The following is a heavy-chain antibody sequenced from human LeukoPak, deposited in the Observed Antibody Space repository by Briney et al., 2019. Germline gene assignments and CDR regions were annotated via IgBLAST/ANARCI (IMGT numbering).Heavy chain of an antibody. CDR1: GGTFSSYA. J-gene: IGHJ4*02. CDR3: AADYGDYEYYFDY. Sequence: SVKVSCKASGGTFSSYAISWVRQAPGQGLEWMGRIIPILGIANYAQKFQGRVTITADKSTSTAYMELSSLRSEDTAVYYCAADYGDYEYYFDYWGQGTLVSVSS. V-gene: IGHV1-69*04. CDR2: IIPILGIA. D-gene: IGHD4-17*01.